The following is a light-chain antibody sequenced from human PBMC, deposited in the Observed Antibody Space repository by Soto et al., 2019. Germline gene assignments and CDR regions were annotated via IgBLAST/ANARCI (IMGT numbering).Light chain of an antibody. J-gene: IGLJ3*02. V-gene: IGLV7-46*01. Sequence: QAVVTQETSLTVSPGGTVTLTCASSAGPVTSRHYPYWFQQKPGQAPRALIYDTSNKHPWTPARFSGSLLGGTPALILSGAQPEDEADYYCSLSYSGVRVFGGGTKLTVL. CDR1: AGPVTSRHY. CDR3: SLSYSGVRV. CDR2: DTS.